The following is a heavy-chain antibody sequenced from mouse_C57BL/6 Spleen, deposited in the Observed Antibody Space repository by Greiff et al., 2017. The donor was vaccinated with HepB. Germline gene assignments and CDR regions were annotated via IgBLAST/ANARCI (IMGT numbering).Heavy chain of an antibody. V-gene: IGHV5-17*01. Sequence: EVQGVESGGGLVKPGGSLKLSCAASGFTFSDYGMHWVRQAPEKGLEWVAYISSGSSTIYYADTVKGRFTISRDNAKNTLFLQMTSLRSEDTAMYYCARRGYYGSSLYAMDYWGQGTSVTVSS. CDR1: GFTFSDYG. J-gene: IGHJ4*01. D-gene: IGHD1-1*01. CDR3: ARRGYYGSSLYAMDY. CDR2: ISSGSSTI.